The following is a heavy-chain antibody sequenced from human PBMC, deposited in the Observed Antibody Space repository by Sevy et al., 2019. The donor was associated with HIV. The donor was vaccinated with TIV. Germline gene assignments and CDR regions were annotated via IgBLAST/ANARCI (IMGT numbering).Heavy chain of an antibody. J-gene: IGHJ2*01. V-gene: IGHV3-11*01. D-gene: IGHD3-10*01. CDR1: GFTFRDYY. CDR2: ISDRSTTI. CDR3: AREGSLRYFDL. Sequence: GGSLRLSCAASGFTFRDYYMSWIRQAPGRGLEWLAYISDRSTTIYYADSVKGRFTISRDHAKNSLFLQMKSLRAEDTAVYYCAREGSLRYFDLWGRGTLVTVSS.